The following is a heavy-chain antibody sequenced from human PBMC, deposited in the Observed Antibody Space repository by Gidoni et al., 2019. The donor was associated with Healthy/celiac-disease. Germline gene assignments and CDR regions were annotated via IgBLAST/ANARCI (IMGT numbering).Heavy chain of an antibody. CDR2: IYYSGST. CDR1: GRSISSSSYY. Sequence: QLQLQESGPGLVKPSETLSLTCTVPGRSISSSSYYWGWIRQPPGKGLEWLGSIYYSGSTYYNPSLKSRVTISVDTSKNQFSLKLSSVTAADTAVYYCARQGRGSVSGYWGQGTLVTVSS. CDR3: ARQGRGSVSGY. D-gene: IGHD2-15*01. J-gene: IGHJ4*02. V-gene: IGHV4-39*01.